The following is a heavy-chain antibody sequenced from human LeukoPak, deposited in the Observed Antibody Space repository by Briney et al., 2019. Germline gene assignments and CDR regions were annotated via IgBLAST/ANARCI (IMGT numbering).Heavy chain of an antibody. Sequence: ASVKVSCKASGGTFSGYAISWVRQAPGQGLEWMGGIIPIFGTANYAQKFQGRVTITADESTSTAYMELSSLRSEDTAVYYCARAVVGTYYFDYWGQGTLVTVSS. CDR1: GGTFSGYA. V-gene: IGHV1-69*13. D-gene: IGHD4-23*01. CDR2: IIPIFGTA. CDR3: ARAVVGTYYFDY. J-gene: IGHJ4*02.